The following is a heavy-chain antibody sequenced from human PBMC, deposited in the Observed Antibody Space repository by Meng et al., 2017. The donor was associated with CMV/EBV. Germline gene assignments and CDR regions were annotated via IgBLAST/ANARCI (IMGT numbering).Heavy chain of an antibody. CDR3: AREMPIAAAGCFDY. Sequence: QGRLQESGPGLGKPSENLCLTCTVSGVSLSSYYWSWIRLPAGKGLEWIGRIYTSGSTNYNPSLKSRVTMSVDTSKNQFSLKLSSVTAADTAVYYCAREMPIAAAGCFDYWGQGTLVTVSS. CDR1: GVSLSSYY. CDR2: IYTSGST. V-gene: IGHV4-4*07. J-gene: IGHJ4*02. D-gene: IGHD6-13*01.